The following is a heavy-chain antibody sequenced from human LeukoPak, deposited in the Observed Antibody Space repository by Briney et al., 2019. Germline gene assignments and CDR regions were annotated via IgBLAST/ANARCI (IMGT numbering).Heavy chain of an antibody. CDR3: APICSSGNCFQTHFDY. CDR1: GFTFSSYG. V-gene: IGHV3-33*01. J-gene: IGHJ4*02. D-gene: IGHD3-22*01. Sequence: GGSLRLSCAASGFTFSSYGMHWVRQAPGKGLEWVAVIWYDGSNKYYADSVKGRFTISRDNSKNTLYLQMNSLRAEDTAMYYCAPICSSGNCFQTHFDYWGQGTLVTVSS. CDR2: IWYDGSNK.